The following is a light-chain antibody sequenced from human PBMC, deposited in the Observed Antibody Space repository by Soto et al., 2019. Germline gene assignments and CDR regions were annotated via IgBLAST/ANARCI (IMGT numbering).Light chain of an antibody. CDR3: QQYESYWT. V-gene: IGKV1-5*01. Sequence: DIQMTQSPSTLSASVGDRVTITCRASQSISYWLAWYQQKPGKAPKRLIYDASSLESGVPSRFSDSASGTDFTLTISSLQPDDFASYYCQQYESYWTFGRGTKVDIK. CDR2: DAS. CDR1: QSISYW. J-gene: IGKJ1*01.